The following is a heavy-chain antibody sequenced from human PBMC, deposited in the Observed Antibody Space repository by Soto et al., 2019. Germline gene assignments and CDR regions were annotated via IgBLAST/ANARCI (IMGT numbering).Heavy chain of an antibody. V-gene: IGHV3-30-3*01. J-gene: IGHJ4*02. D-gene: IGHD6-19*01. Sequence: QVQLVESGGGVVQPGRSLRLSCAASGFTFSSYAMHWVRQAPGKGLEWVAVISYDGSNKYYADSVKGRFNISRDNSKNTLYLQMNSLRDEDTAVYYCARDPGMAVPGLHYWGQGTLVTGSS. CDR3: ARDPGMAVPGLHY. CDR2: ISYDGSNK. CDR1: GFTFSSYA.